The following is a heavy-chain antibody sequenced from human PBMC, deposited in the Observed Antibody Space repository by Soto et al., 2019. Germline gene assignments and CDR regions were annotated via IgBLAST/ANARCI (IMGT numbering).Heavy chain of an antibody. CDR2: INPNSGGT. J-gene: IGHJ5*02. Sequence: GDSVKVSCKASGYTFTGYYMHWVRQAPGQGLEWMGWINPNSGGTNYAQKFQGWVTMTRDTSISTAYMELSRLRSDDTAVYYCARVQAVAGYNWFDPWGQGTLVTVSS. D-gene: IGHD6-19*01. V-gene: IGHV1-2*04. CDR3: ARVQAVAGYNWFDP. CDR1: GYTFTGYY.